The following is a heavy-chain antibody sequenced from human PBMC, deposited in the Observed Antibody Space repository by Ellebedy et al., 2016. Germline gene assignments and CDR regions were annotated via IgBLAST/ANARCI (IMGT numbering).Heavy chain of an antibody. CDR3: ARVKQWLDAFDI. CDR1: GFTFSSYG. D-gene: IGHD6-19*01. V-gene: IGHV3-33*01. CDR2: IWYDGSNK. Sequence: GESLKISXAASGFTFSSYGMHWVRQAPGKGLEWVAVIWYDGSNKYYADSVKGRFTISRDNSKNTLYLQMNSLRAEDTAVYYCARVKQWLDAFDIWGQGTMVTVSS. J-gene: IGHJ3*02.